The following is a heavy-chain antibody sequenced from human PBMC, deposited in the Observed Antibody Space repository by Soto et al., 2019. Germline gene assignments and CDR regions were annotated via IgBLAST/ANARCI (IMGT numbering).Heavy chain of an antibody. Sequence: QVRLEQSGAEVKKPGSSVRVSCQASGGALTSYPIHWVRQAPGQGLEWMGVIDPMFDTSNLAEKFKARVTFTADASTKTVYMDLTSLRSDDTAVYFCATYPRPYNWIDLWGQGPLLTVSS. D-gene: IGHD1-1*01. CDR2: IDPMFDTS. V-gene: IGHV1-69*01. J-gene: IGHJ5*02. CDR3: ATYPRPYNWIDL. CDR1: GGALTSYP.